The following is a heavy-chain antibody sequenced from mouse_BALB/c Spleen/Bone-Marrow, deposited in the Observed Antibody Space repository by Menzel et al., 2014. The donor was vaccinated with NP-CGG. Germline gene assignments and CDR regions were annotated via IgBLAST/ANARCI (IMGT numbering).Heavy chain of an antibody. D-gene: IGHD1-1*01. V-gene: IGHV14-3*02. CDR2: IDPANGNT. Sequence: VQLQQSGAELVKPGASVKLSCTASGFNIKDTYMHWVKQRPEQGLEWIGRIDPANGNTKYDPKSQGKATITADTSSNTASLQLSSLTSEDTAVYYCANYYYGSSLFAYWGQGTLVTVSA. J-gene: IGHJ3*01. CDR3: ANYYYGSSLFAY. CDR1: GFNIKDTY.